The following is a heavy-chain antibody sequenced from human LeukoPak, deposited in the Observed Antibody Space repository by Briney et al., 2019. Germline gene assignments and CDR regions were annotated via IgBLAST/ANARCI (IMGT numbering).Heavy chain of an antibody. CDR2: ITRSGAAE. CDR3: AKDHPSCGGRDCLLFDN. Sequence: QPGGSLRLSCAASGFTFSTFAMSWGRQATGKGLEWVSTITRSGAAEYYADSVKGRFTISRDNSKNTLYLQMDSLSAEDTALYYCAKDHPSCGGRDCLLFDNWGQGTLVTVSS. J-gene: IGHJ4*02. V-gene: IGHV3-23*01. CDR1: GFTFSTFA. D-gene: IGHD2-21*01.